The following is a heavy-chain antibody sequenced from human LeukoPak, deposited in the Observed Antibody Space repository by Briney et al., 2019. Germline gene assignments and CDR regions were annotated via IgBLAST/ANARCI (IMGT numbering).Heavy chain of an antibody. CDR2: IYYSGST. V-gene: IGHV4-39*01. J-gene: IGHJ4*02. D-gene: IGHD1-26*01. Sequence: SETLSLTCTVSGGSISSSSYYWGWIRQPPGKGLEWIGSIYYSGSTYYNPSLKSRVTISVDTSKNQFSLKLSSVTAADTAVYYCASSRELPFFDYWAREPWSPSPQ. CDR3: ASSRELPFFDY. CDR1: GGSISSSSYY.